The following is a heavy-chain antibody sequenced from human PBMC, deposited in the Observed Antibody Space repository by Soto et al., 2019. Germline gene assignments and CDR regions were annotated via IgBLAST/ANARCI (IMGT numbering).Heavy chain of an antibody. Sequence: QVQLQESGPGLVKPSETLSLTCTVSGGSISSYYWSWIRQPPGKGLEWIGYVYYSGSTNYNPSLKSRVTISVDTSKNQFCLKLSSVTAADTAVYYCARSGSGSYSPYYYYYGMDVWGQGTTVTVSS. CDR1: GGSISSYY. CDR3: ARSGSGSYSPYYYYYGMDV. V-gene: IGHV4-59*08. J-gene: IGHJ6*02. CDR2: VYYSGST. D-gene: IGHD3-10*01.